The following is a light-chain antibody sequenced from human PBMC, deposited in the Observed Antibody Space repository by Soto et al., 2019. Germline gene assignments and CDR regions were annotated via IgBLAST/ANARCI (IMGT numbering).Light chain of an antibody. CDR1: RSDVGGYNF. Sequence: QSALTQPASVSGSPGQSSTISCTGTRSDVGGYNFVSWYQQYPGKAPKLMIHDVTSRPSGVSNRFSGSKSGTTASLTISGLHAEDEADYYCCSYSSSTSYVFGTGTKVTVL. V-gene: IGLV2-14*01. CDR3: CSYSSSTSYV. CDR2: DVT. J-gene: IGLJ1*01.